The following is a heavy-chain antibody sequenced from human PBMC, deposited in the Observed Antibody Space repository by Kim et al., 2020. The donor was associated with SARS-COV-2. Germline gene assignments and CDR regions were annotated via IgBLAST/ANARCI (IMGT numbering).Heavy chain of an antibody. D-gene: IGHD3-16*01. CDR2: ISSSSSTI. V-gene: IGHV3-48*02. Sequence: GGSLRLSCAASGFTFSSYSMNWVRQAPGKGLEWVSYISSSSSTIYYADSVKGRFTISRDNAKNSLSLQMNSLRDEDTAVYYCASGGGPGYWGQGTLVPVS. CDR3: ASGGGPGY. CDR1: GFTFSSYS. J-gene: IGHJ4*02.